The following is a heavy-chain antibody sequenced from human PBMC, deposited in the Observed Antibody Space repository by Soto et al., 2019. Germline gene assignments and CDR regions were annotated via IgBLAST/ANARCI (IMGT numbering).Heavy chain of an antibody. CDR1: GGSLSGFY. J-gene: IGHJ4*02. CDR3: ARGSGWDWHYDH. D-gene: IGHD6-19*01. Sequence: LSLTCSVSGGSLSGFYWTWIRQPPGKRPEWIGYIHSTGRTDYNPPFRSRVTMSVDTSENRISPRLRSVTAADTAVYYCARGSGWDWHYDHWGQGTLVTVSS. CDR2: IHSTGRT. V-gene: IGHV4-59*01.